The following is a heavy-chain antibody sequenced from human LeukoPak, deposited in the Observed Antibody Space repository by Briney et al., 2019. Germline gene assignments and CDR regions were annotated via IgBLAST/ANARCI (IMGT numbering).Heavy chain of an antibody. J-gene: IGHJ4*02. CDR2: ISYNGGYI. CDR3: AKGGIQLPLDY. V-gene: IGHV3-30*02. D-gene: IGHD5-18*01. CDR1: GFSFRTYN. Sequence: GGSLRLSCTASGFSFRTYNLHWVRQAPGKGLEWVAVISYNGGYIHYEDSVKGRFTISRDNSKNTLYLQMNSLRAEDTAVYYCAKGGIQLPLDYWGQGTLVTVSS.